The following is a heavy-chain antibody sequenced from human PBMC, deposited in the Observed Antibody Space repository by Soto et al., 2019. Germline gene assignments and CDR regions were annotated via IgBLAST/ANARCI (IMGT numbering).Heavy chain of an antibody. CDR3: AKDGNEYSSGWYAPSLDY. CDR2: ISYDGSNK. D-gene: IGHD6-19*01. CDR1: GFTFSNYG. Sequence: QVQLVESGGGVVQPGRSLRLSCAASGFTFSNYGMHWVRQAPGKGLEWVAVISYDGSNKYYADFVKGRFTISRDNSKSTLYLQMNSLRAEDTAVYYCAKDGNEYSSGWYAPSLDYWGQGTLVTVSS. V-gene: IGHV3-30*18. J-gene: IGHJ4*02.